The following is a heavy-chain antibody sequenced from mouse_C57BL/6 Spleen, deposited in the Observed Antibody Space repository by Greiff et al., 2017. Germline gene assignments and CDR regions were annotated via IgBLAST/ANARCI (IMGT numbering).Heavy chain of an antibody. J-gene: IGHJ1*03. Sequence: QVQLQQSGAELVKPGASVKMSCKASGYTFTTYPLEWMKQNHGKSLEWIGNFHPYNDDTKYNEKFKGKATLTVEKSSSTVYLELSRLTSDDSAVYYCARMGSLVGYGYFDVWGTGTTVTVSS. V-gene: IGHV1-47*01. CDR3: ARMGSLVGYGYFDV. CDR1: GYTFTTYP. CDR2: FHPYNDDT.